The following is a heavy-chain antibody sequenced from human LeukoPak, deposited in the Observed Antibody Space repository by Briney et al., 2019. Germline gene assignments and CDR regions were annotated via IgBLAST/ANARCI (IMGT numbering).Heavy chain of an antibody. CDR3: ARYYYESSGYGDAFDI. V-gene: IGHV3-7*01. CDR1: GFTFTTYW. CDR2: IKQAGSEV. J-gene: IGHJ3*02. Sequence: GSLRLSCAASGFTFTTYWMSWVRQAPGKGLEWVANIKQAGSEVYYVDSVRGRFTISRDNAKNSLYLQMDSLRGEDTALYYCARYYYESSGYGDAFDIWGQGTMVTVSS. D-gene: IGHD3-22*01.